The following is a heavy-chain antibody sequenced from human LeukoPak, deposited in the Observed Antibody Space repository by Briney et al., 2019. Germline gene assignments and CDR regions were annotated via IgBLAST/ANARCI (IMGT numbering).Heavy chain of an antibody. D-gene: IGHD3-10*01. Sequence: GGSLRLSCSASGFTFSRYAMHWVRQAPGKGLEYVSAISSNWGSTYYADSVKGRFTISRDNSRNTLHLQMSSLRVEDTAVYYCVKDSSSGSYFDYWGPGTLVTISA. J-gene: IGHJ4*02. V-gene: IGHV3-64D*06. CDR2: ISSNWGST. CDR3: VKDSSSGSYFDY. CDR1: GFTFSRYA.